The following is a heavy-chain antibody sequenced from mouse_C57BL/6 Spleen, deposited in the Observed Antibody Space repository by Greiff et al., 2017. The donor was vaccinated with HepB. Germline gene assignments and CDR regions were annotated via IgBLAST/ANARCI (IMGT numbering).Heavy chain of an antibody. Sequence: VQLKESGPELVKPGASVKMSCKASGYTFTDYNMHWVKQSHGKSLEWIGYINPNNGGTSYNQKFKGKATLTVNKSSSTAYMELRSLTSEDSAVYDCARSYYGRRDYFDYWGQGTTLTVSS. D-gene: IGHD1-1*01. CDR2: INPNNGGT. V-gene: IGHV1-22*01. CDR3: ARSYYGRRDYFDY. CDR1: GYTFTDYN. J-gene: IGHJ2*01.